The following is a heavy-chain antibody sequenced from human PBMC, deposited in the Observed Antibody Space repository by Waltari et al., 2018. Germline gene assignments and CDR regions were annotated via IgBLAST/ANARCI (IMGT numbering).Heavy chain of an antibody. CDR1: GFTLGTFN. CDR3: VRDHRHGFDV. Sequence: EVQLLESGGNLIEPGGSVRRSCLASGFTLGTFNMNWFRQATGKGLEWIAYITTTSRIISYADSVRGRFTISRDNAKDSLYLQMNSLRPEDTAVYHCVRDHRHGFDVWGQGTMVTVSS. J-gene: IGHJ3*01. CDR2: ITTTSRII. V-gene: IGHV3-48*01.